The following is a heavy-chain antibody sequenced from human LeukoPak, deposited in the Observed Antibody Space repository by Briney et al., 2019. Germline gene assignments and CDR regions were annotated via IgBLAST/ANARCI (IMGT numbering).Heavy chain of an antibody. Sequence: GGSLRLSCAASGFTFNSYWMSWVRQAPGKGLEWVANIKQDGSEKYYVDSAKGRFTISRDNAKNSLYLQMNSLRAEDTAVYYCAKYHSSNWRVDYWGQGTLVTVSS. J-gene: IGHJ4*02. CDR1: GFTFNSYW. CDR3: AKYHSSNWRVDY. D-gene: IGHD1-1*01. V-gene: IGHV3-7*01. CDR2: IKQDGSEK.